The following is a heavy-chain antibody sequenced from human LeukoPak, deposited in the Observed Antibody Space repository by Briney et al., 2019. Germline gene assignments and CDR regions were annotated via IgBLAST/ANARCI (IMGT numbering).Heavy chain of an antibody. CDR1: GFTLSSYV. CDR2: ISSSSSTI. Sequence: PGGSLRLSCAASGFTLSSYVMNWVRQAPGKGLEWVSYISSSSSTIYYADSVKGRFTISRDNAKNSLYLQMNSLRAEDTAVYYCASGPMVRGVIYDYWGQGTLVTVSS. J-gene: IGHJ4*02. CDR3: ASGPMVRGVIYDY. D-gene: IGHD3-10*01. V-gene: IGHV3-48*01.